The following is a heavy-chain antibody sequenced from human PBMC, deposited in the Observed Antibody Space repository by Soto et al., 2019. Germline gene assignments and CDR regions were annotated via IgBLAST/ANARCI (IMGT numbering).Heavy chain of an antibody. J-gene: IGHJ6*02. Sequence: SETLSLTCAVYGGSFSGYYWSWIRQPPGKGLEWIGEINHSGSTNYNPSLKSRVTISVDTSKDQFSLKLSSVTAADTAVYYCAGGNDDSSGYYPYDYYGMDVWGQGTTVTVSS. CDR1: GGSFSGYY. CDR2: INHSGST. V-gene: IGHV4-34*01. CDR3: AGGNDDSSGYYPYDYYGMDV. D-gene: IGHD3-22*01.